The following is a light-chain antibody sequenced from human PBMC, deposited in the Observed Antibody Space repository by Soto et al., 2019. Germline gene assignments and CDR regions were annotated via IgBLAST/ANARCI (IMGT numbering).Light chain of an antibody. CDR1: NSNLGAGYD. Sequence: QSALTQPASVSGAPGQRVTISCTGNNSNLGAGYDVHWYQQLPGAAPKLVIFGNRNRPSGVPERFSGSKSGTSASLAITGLQAEDEADYYCQAYDYSLTAFVFGGGTKLTVL. V-gene: IGLV1-40*01. J-gene: IGLJ3*02. CDR2: GNR. CDR3: QAYDYSLTAFV.